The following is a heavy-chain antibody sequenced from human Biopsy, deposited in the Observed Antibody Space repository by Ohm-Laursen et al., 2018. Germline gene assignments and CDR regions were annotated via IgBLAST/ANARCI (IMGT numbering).Heavy chain of an antibody. CDR1: SGSVSSNVAY. Sequence: SETLSLTCTVSSGSVSSNVAYWAWIRQPPGKGLESIGSIFYSGITYYNPSLQSRVTMSVDTSKNQFSLNLTSVTAADTAVYYCARHPTGFWFDPWGQGTLVIVSS. CDR3: ARHPTGFWFDP. V-gene: IGHV4-39*01. CDR2: IFYSGIT. J-gene: IGHJ5*02.